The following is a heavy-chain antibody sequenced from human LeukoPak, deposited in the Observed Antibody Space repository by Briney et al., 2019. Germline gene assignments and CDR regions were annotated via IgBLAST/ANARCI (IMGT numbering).Heavy chain of an antibody. V-gene: IGHV4-34*01. CDR3: AVLAVAGTRVGY. CDR2: INHSGST. J-gene: IGHJ4*02. CDR1: GGSFSGYY. Sequence: SETLSLTCAVYGGSFSGYYWSWIRQPPGKGLEWIGEINHSGSTNYNPSLKSRVTISVDTSKNQFSLKLSSVTAADTAVYYCAVLAVAGTRVGYWGQGTLDTVSS. D-gene: IGHD6-19*01.